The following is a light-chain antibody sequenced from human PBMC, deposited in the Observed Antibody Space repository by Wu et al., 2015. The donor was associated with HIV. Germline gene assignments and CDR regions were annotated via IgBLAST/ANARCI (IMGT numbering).Light chain of an antibody. Sequence: EIVLTQVPATLSLSPGERATLSCRASQSVASFLAWYQQKPGQAPRLLIYDASNRATGIPARFSGSGSGTEFTLTISSMQSEDSAVYYCQQYNKRPPWTFGGGTKVELK. CDR1: QSVASF. CDR3: QQYNKRPPWT. CDR2: DAS. J-gene: IGKJ4*02. V-gene: IGKV3-15*01.